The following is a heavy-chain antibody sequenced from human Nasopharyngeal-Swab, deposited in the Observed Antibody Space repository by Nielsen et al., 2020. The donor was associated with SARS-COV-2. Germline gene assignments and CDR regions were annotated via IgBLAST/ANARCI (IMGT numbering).Heavy chain of an antibody. V-gene: IGHV4-34*01. CDR2: INHSGGI. D-gene: IGHD2-2*01. CDR3: ARIEDCSSTSCYDYFDY. J-gene: IGHJ4*02. Sequence: WIRQPPGKGLEWIGEINHSGGINYNPSLKSRVTISVDTSKNQFSLKLSSVTAADTAVYYCARIEDCSSTSCYDYFDYWGQGTLVTVSS.